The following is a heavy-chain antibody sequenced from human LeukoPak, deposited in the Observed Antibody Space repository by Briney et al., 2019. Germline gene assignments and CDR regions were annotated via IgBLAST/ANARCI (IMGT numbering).Heavy chain of an antibody. V-gene: IGHV3-30*18. D-gene: IGHD6-19*01. CDR1: GFTFSSYG. Sequence: GGSLRLSCAASGFTFSSYGMHWVRQAPGKGLEWVAVISYDGSNKYNADSVKGRFTISRDNFKNTLYLQMNSLRAEDTAVYYCAKESWLAEHFSYYFDYWGQGTLVTVSS. CDR2: ISYDGSNK. CDR3: AKESWLAEHFSYYFDY. J-gene: IGHJ4*02.